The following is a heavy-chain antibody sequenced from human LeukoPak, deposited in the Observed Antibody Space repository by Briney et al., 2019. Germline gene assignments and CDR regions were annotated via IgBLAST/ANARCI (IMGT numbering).Heavy chain of an antibody. J-gene: IGHJ4*02. CDR1: GFSFSSYG. D-gene: IGHD3-16*01. CDR2: INSDGSDT. CDR3: ARDGSALRAYRFGQQDY. V-gene: IGHV3-74*01. Sequence: GGSLRLSCVASGFSFSSYGINWVRQAPGKGLVWVSRINSDGSDTIYADSVKGRFTISRDNAKNTLYLQMNSLRAEDTAVYYCARDGSALRAYRFGQQDYWGQGTLVTVSS.